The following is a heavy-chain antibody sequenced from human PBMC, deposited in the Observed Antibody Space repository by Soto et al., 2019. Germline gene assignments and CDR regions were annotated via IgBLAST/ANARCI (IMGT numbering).Heavy chain of an antibody. J-gene: IGHJ4*02. CDR3: VKGLNYNFDNIGFHG. Sequence: GGSLRLSCAASGFSVSTNYMSWVRQAPGRGLEWVSSISSRSTYIFYADSVKGRFTISRDNAKNSLFLQMRSLRPEDTALYYCVKGLNYNFDNIGFHGWGQGTLVTVSS. CDR1: GFSVSTNY. D-gene: IGHD3-22*01. V-gene: IGHV3-21*04. CDR2: ISSRSTYI.